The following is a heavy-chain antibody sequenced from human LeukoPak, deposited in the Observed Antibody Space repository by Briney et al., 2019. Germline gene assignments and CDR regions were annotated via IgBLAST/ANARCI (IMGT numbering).Heavy chain of an antibody. D-gene: IGHD2-15*01. CDR3: AKELVGVVQAS. J-gene: IGHJ4*02. V-gene: IGHV3-23*01. CDR1: GFTFSSYA. Sequence: GGSLRLSCAASGFTFSSYAMSWVRQAPGKGLEWVSAISGSGGSTYYADSVKGRFAISRDISKNTLNLQMNSLGAEDTAVYYCAKELVGVVQASWGQGTLVTVSS. CDR2: ISGSGGST.